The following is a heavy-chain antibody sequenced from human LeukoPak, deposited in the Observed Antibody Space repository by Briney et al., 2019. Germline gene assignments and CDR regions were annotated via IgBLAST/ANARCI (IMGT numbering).Heavy chain of an antibody. CDR3: AKANWGFLDYYYYYMDV. V-gene: IGHV3-23*01. CDR2: ISGSGGST. D-gene: IGHD7-27*01. Sequence: GGSLRLSCAASGFTFSSYAMSWVRQAPGKGLEWVSAISGSGGSTYYADSVKGRFTISRDNSKNTLYLQMNSLRAEDTAVYYCAKANWGFLDYYYYYMDVWGKGTTVTISS. J-gene: IGHJ6*03. CDR1: GFTFSSYA.